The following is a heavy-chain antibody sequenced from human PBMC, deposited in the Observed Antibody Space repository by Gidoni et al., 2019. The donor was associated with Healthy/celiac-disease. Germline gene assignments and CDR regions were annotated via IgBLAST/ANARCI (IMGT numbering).Heavy chain of an antibody. Sequence: EVQLVESGGGLIQPGGSLRLSCAASGFTVSSNYMSWVRQAPGKGLEWVAVIYSGGSTYYADSVKGRFTISRDNSKNTLYLQMNSLRAEDTAGYYCARGGVAVAGMAFDYWGQGTLVTVSS. CDR1: GFTVSSNY. D-gene: IGHD6-19*01. J-gene: IGHJ4*02. CDR2: IYSGGST. V-gene: IGHV3-53*01. CDR3: ARGGVAVAGMAFDY.